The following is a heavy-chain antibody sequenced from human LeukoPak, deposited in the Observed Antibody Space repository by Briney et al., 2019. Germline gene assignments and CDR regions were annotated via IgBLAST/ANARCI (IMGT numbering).Heavy chain of an antibody. Sequence: PSETLSLTCTVSGGSIRSYYWSWIRQPPGEGLEWVGYIFYSGTTDSNPSLKSRVTISVDTSKNQFSLKLSSVTAADTAVYYCATYYYDSSGYYWFDPWGQGTLVTVSS. J-gene: IGHJ5*02. CDR2: IFYSGTT. D-gene: IGHD3-22*01. V-gene: IGHV4-59*01. CDR1: GGSIRSYY. CDR3: ATYYYDSSGYYWFDP.